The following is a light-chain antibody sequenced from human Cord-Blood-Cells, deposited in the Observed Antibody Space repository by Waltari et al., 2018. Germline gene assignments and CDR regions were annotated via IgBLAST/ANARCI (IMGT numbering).Light chain of an antibody. CDR3: QQYGSSPPWT. CDR1: QSVSSSY. CDR2: DAS. V-gene: IGKV3-20*01. J-gene: IGKJ1*01. Sequence: DIVLTQSPGTLSLSPGERATPSCRASQSVSSSYLAWYQQKPGQAPRLLISDASSRATGIPDRFSGSGSGTDFTRTISRLEPEDFAVYYCQQYGSSPPWTFGQGTKVEIK.